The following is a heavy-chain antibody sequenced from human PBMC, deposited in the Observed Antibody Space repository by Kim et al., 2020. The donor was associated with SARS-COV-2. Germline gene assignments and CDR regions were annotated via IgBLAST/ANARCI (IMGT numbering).Heavy chain of an antibody. CDR1: GYRFSAYG. J-gene: IGHJ2*01. Sequence: ASVKVSCKASGYRFSAYGISWVRQAPGQGLQWMGYISNFNADTNSAQNVQDRLIMTTDTSTSTAYMELRNLRAEDTATYYCTRDHSYGSGSHNWYFSVWGRGTQVTVSS. CDR2: ISNFNADT. CDR3: TRDHSYGSGSHNWYFSV. D-gene: IGHD3-10*01. V-gene: IGHV1-18*04.